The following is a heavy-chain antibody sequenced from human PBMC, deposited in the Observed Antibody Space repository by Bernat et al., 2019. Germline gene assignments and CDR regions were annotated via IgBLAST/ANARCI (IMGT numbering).Heavy chain of an antibody. D-gene: IGHD1-20*01. V-gene: IGHV3-66*01. J-gene: IGHJ2*01. Sequence: EVQLVESGGGLVQPGGSLRLSCSASGFTFSSYAMHWVRQVPGKGLEWVSVIYSGGNTYYAESVKGRFTISRDNLKNRLYLQMNSLRAEDTAVYYCARPAGNNWNYWYFDLWGRGTLVTVSS. CDR3: ARPAGNNWNYWYFDL. CDR2: IYSGGNT. CDR1: GFTFSSYA.